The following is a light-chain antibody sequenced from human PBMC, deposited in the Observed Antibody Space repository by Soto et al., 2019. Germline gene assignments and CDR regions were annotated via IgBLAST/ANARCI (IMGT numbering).Light chain of an antibody. V-gene: IGKV3-11*01. CDR1: QSVSSS. J-gene: IGKJ2*01. CDR2: DAS. Sequence: EIVLTQSPATLSLSPGERATLSCRASQSVSSSLGWYQQKPGQAPRLLIYDASNRATGIPARFSGSGSGTDFTLTISSLEPEDFAVYYCQQYGSSPYTFGQGTKLEIK. CDR3: QQYGSSPYT.